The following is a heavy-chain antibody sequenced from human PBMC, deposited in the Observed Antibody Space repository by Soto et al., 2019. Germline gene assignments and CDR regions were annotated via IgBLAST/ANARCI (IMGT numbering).Heavy chain of an antibody. D-gene: IGHD1-26*01. J-gene: IGHJ3*02. CDR2: INAGSGNT. CDR1: GYTFSAYT. Sequence: ASVKVSCKATGYTFSAYTMNWVRQAPGQSLEWMGWINAGSGNTKYSQNFQGRVSITRDTSASTVYMELTGLTSEDTAVYYCARDRETRGPRANYALDIWGQGTMVTVSS. CDR3: ARDRETRGPRANYALDI. V-gene: IGHV1-3*01.